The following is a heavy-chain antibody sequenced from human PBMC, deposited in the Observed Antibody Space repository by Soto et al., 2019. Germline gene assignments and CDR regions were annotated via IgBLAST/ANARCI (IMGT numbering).Heavy chain of an antibody. CDR1: GYNFIAQN. CDR3: ARERHLNPPSDAFDL. CDR2: MNPNSGGS. Sequence: QVHLVQSGAEVKKPGASVKVSCMASGYNFIAQNIHWVRQAPGLGLEWMGKMNPNSGGSAYAQEFQGSVIVTRDTSISTVYMEFTSLRSDDTAVYYCARERHLNPPSDAFDLWGQGTMVIVSS. J-gene: IGHJ3*01. V-gene: IGHV1-2*02.